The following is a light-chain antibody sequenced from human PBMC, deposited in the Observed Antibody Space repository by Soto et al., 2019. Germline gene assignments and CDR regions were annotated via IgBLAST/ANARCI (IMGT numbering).Light chain of an antibody. CDR2: GAS. CDR1: QSVSSD. Sequence: VMTQSPATLSVSPGERVTLSCRASQSVSSDLAWYQHKPGQAPRLLIYGASTRPTDIPARFTGSGSGTQFTLTISSPQSEDVATYYCQQYNNWPPITFGQGTRLEIK. V-gene: IGKV3-15*01. J-gene: IGKJ5*01. CDR3: QQYNNWPPIT.